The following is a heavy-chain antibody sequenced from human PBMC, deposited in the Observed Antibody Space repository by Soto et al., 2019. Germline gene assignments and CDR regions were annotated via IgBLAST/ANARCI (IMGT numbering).Heavy chain of an antibody. J-gene: IGHJ6*02. V-gene: IGHV1-2*04. CDR2: INPNSGGT. D-gene: IGHD3-3*01. CDR3: ARDGYEFWSGYYTDYYYGMDV. Sequence: GSVQVSCKASGYTFTGYYMHWVRQAPGQGLEWMGWINPNSGGTNYAQKFQGWVTMTRDTSISTAYMELSRLRSDDTAVYYCARDGYEFWSGYYTDYYYGMDVWGQGTTVTVAS. CDR1: GYTFTGYY.